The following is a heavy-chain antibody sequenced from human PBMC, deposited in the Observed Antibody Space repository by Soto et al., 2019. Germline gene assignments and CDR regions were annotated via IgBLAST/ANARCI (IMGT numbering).Heavy chain of an antibody. V-gene: IGHV1-18*01. CDR1: GYTFSTYG. CDR3: ARVGPSREVPYPFEY. Sequence: GFGVRKPGASVNVSCKASGYTFSTYGISWVRQAPGQGLEWMGWISAYNHYTNYAQKFQGRVTMTTDTSTNTAYMELRSLRSGDTAMYFCARVGPSREVPYPFEYWGQGTLVTVSS. CDR2: ISAYNHYT. D-gene: IGHD1-26*01. J-gene: IGHJ4*02.